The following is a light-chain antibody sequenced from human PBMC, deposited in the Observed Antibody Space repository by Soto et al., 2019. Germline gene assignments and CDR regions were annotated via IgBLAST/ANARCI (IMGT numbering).Light chain of an antibody. CDR2: AAS. CDR1: QNISNY. CDR3: QQTYSSPLT. Sequence: DIQMTQSPSSLPASVGDRVTITCRASQNISNYLHWYQQKSGRAPKLLIYAASNLQSGVPSRFSGSGSGTDFTLAISSLRPEDFATYFCQQTYSSPLTFGGGTKVEIK. J-gene: IGKJ4*01. V-gene: IGKV1-39*01.